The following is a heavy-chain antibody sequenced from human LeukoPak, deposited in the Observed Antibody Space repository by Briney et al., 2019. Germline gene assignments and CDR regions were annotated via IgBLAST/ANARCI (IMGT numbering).Heavy chain of an antibody. J-gene: IGHJ4*02. CDR1: GFTLSNYG. V-gene: IGHV3-30*03. D-gene: IGHD7-27*01. Sequence: PGGSLRLSCAASGFTLSNYGMHWVRQAPGKGLEWVAVISYDGSNEYYADSVKGRFAIYRDTSKNTLYLQMNGLRAEHTALYYCARKFLTGRLIDYGGQGTLVSVSS. CDR2: ISYDGSNE. CDR3: ARKFLTGRLIDY.